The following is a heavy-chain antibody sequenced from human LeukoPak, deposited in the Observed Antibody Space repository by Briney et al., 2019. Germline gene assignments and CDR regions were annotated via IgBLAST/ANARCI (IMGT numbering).Heavy chain of an antibody. J-gene: IGHJ4*02. CDR1: GFTFEDYA. Sequence: PGGSLRLSCAASGFTFEDYAMHWVRQAPGKGLEWVSVIYSGGSTYYADSVKGRFTISRDNSKNTLYLQMNSLRAEDTAAYYCARAYPAIAVAGLDYWGQGTLVTVSS. CDR2: IYSGGST. V-gene: IGHV3-53*01. D-gene: IGHD6-19*01. CDR3: ARAYPAIAVAGLDY.